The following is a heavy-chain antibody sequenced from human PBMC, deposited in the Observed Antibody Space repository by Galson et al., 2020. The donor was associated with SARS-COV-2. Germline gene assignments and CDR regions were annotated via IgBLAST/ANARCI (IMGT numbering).Heavy chain of an antibody. CDR3: ARDPRYCSGGSCTSNPFDY. D-gene: IGHD2-15*01. CDR1: GYTFTSFG. Sequence: ASVVSCKASGYTFTSFGISWVRQGPGQGLEYMGWISAYNGNTNYTQKLQGRVTMTTDTSTSTAYMELRSLRSDDTAVYYCARDPRYCSGGSCTSNPFDYWGQGTLVTVSS. J-gene: IGHJ4*02. V-gene: IGHV1-18*01. CDR2: ISAYNGNT.